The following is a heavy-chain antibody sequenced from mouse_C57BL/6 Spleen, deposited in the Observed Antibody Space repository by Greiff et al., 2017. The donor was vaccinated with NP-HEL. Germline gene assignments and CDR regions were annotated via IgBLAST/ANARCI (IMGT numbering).Heavy chain of an antibody. J-gene: IGHJ2*01. CDR3: AREGLRYYFDY. CDR2: IYPGDGDT. CDR1: GYAFSSSW. Sequence: VQLQQSGPELVKPGASVKISGKASGYAFSSSWMNWVKQRPGKGLEWIGRIYPGDGDTNYNGKFKGKATLTADKSSSTAYMQLSSLTSEDSAVYFCAREGLRYYFDYWGQGTTLTVSA. D-gene: IGHD1-1*01. V-gene: IGHV1-82*01.